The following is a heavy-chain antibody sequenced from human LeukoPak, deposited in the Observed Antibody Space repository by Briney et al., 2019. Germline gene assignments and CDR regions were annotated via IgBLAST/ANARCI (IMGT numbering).Heavy chain of an antibody. D-gene: IGHD6-13*01. CDR3: AKAYSSSWLSWFDP. J-gene: IGHJ5*02. CDR2: ISWNSGSI. Sequence: SLRLSCAASGFTLDDYAMHWVRQAPGKGLEWVSGISWNSGSIGYADSVKGRFTISRDNAKNSLYLQMNSLRAEDTALYYCAKAYSSSWLSWFDPWGQGTLVTVSS. V-gene: IGHV3-9*01. CDR1: GFTLDDYA.